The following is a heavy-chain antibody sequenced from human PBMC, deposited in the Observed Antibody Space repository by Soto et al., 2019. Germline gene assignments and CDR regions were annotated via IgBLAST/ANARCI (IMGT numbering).Heavy chain of an antibody. CDR3: ARGVNYYDSSGFYPRDY. V-gene: IGHV4-38-2*01. Sequence: LSLTCAVSGYSITTGYYWGWVRRPPGKGLEWIGSVYHSGHTSYNPSLESRVTISVDTSKNQFSLRLSSVTAADTAVYYCARGVNYYDSSGFYPRDYWGQGILVTVSS. CDR2: VYHSGHT. CDR1: GYSITTGYY. J-gene: IGHJ4*02. D-gene: IGHD3-22*01.